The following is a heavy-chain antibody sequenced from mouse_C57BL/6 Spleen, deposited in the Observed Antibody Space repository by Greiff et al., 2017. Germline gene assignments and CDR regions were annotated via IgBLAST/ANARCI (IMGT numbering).Heavy chain of an antibody. D-gene: IGHD1-1*01. J-gene: IGHJ3*01. CDR2: ISYDGSN. CDR1: GYSITSGYY. V-gene: IGHV3-6*01. Sequence: EVQRVESGPGLVKPSQSLSLTCSVTGYSITSGYYWNWIRQFPGNKLEWMGYISYDGSNNYNPSLKNRISITRDTSKNQFFLKLNSVTTEDTATYYCAAPAVARGFAYWGQGTLVTVSA. CDR3: AAPAVARGFAY.